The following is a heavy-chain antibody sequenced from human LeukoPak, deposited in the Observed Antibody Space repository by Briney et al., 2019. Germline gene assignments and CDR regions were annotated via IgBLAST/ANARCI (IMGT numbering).Heavy chain of an antibody. CDR3: ARGELVGLGATSAGWFDP. CDR1: GYTFTSYY. D-gene: IGHD1-26*01. CDR2: INPSGGST. V-gene: IGHV1-46*01. J-gene: IGHJ5*02. Sequence: ASVKVSCKASGYTFTSYYMHWVRQAPGQGLEWMGIINPSGGSTSYAQKFQGRVTMTRDTSTSTVYMELSSLRSDDTTVYYCARGELVGLGATSAGWFDPWGQGTLVTVSS.